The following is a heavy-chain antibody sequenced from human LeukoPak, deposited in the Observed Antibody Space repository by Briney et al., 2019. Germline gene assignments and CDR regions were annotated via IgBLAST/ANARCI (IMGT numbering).Heavy chain of an antibody. CDR3: ARDEMYYYDSSGYYSFDY. CDR1: GFTFSSYW. V-gene: IGHV3-7*01. D-gene: IGHD3-22*01. Sequence: GGSLRLSCAASGFTFSSYWMSWVRQAPGKGLEWVAYINQDGSEKYYVGSVKGRFTVSRDNAKNSLYLQMNSLRAEDTAVYYCARDEMYYYDSSGYYSFDYWGQGTLVTVSS. J-gene: IGHJ4*02. CDR2: INQDGSEK.